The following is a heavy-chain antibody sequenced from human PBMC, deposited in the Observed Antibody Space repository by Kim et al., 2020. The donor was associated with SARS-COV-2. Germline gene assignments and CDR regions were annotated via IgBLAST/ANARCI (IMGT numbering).Heavy chain of an antibody. CDR1: GFTFSNAW. J-gene: IGHJ6*02. D-gene: IGHD1-26*01. CDR2: IKSKTDGGTT. CDR3: TTDMGEYGGSYWSGMDV. V-gene: IGHV3-15*01. Sequence: GGSLRLSCAASGFTFSNAWMSWVRQAPGKGLEWVGRIKSKTDGGTTDYAAPVKGRFTISRDDSKNTLYLQMNSLKTEDTAVYYCTTDMGEYGGSYWSGMDVWGQGTTGTVSS.